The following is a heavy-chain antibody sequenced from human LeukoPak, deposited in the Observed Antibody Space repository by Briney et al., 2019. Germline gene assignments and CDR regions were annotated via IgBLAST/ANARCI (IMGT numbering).Heavy chain of an antibody. J-gene: IGHJ4*02. Sequence: GGSLRLSCAASEFSVGSNYMTWVRQAPGKGLEWVSYISSSGSTIYYADSVKGRFTISRDNAKNSLYLQMSSLRAEDTAVYYCARATRVTPNYWGQGTLVTVSS. CDR1: EFSVGSNY. D-gene: IGHD4-23*01. V-gene: IGHV3-11*01. CDR3: ARATRVTPNY. CDR2: ISSSGSTI.